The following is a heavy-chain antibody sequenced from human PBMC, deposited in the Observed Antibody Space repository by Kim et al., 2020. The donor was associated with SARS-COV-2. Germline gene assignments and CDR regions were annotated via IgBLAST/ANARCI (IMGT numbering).Heavy chain of an antibody. CDR3: AREKLYYYDSSGAGYNWFDP. CDR2: IYYSGST. CDR1: GGSISSSSYY. J-gene: IGHJ5*02. Sequence: SETLSLTCTVSGGSISSSSYYWGWIRQPPGKGLEWIGSIYYSGSTYYNPSLKSRVTISVDTSKNQFSLMLSSVTAADTAVYYRAREKLYYYDSSGAGYNWFDPWGQGTLVTVSS. D-gene: IGHD3-22*01. V-gene: IGHV4-39*01.